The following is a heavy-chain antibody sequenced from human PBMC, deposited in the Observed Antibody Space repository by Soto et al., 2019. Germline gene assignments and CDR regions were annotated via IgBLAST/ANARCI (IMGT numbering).Heavy chain of an antibody. D-gene: IGHD1-26*01. J-gene: IGHJ4*02. CDR3: ARESGENLTSEDH. CDR2: ITVNGIT. CDR1: GASVSDFS. V-gene: IGHV4-4*07. Sequence: QVQQLESGPGLVKPWDTLSLTCTVSGASVSDFSWGWIRQPAGQGLEWIGRITVNGITQYTPSFWSRVTMSMDPSRNQFSLNLQSATAADTALYYCARESGENLTSEDHWGQGTLVTVSS.